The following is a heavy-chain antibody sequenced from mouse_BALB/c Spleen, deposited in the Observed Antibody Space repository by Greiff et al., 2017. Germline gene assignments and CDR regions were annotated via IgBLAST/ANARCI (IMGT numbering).Heavy chain of an antibody. J-gene: IGHJ4*01. D-gene: IGHD1-1*02. Sequence: EVQRVESGGGLVKPGGSLKLSCAASGFTFSSYAMSWVRQSPEKRLEWVAEISSGGSYTYYPDTVTGRFTISRDDAKNTLYLEMSSLRSEDTAMYYCARDSLYGSYAMDYWGQGTSVTVSS. CDR2: ISSGGSYT. V-gene: IGHV5-9-4*01. CDR1: GFTFSSYA. CDR3: ARDSLYGSYAMDY.